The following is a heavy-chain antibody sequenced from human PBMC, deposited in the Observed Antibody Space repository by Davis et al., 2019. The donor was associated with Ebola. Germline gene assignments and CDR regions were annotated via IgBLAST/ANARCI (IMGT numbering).Heavy chain of an antibody. CDR2: IYYSGST. V-gene: IGHV4-59*01. CDR1: GGSISSYY. J-gene: IGHJ4*02. D-gene: IGHD1-14*01. CDR3: ARRLAQSFYDTGFDY. Sequence: PSETLSLTCTVSGGSISSYYWSWIRQPPGKGLEWIGYIYYSGSTNYNPSLTSRVTISVDTSKNQFSLKLSSVTAADTAVYYCARRLAQSFYDTGFDYWGQGTLVTVSS.